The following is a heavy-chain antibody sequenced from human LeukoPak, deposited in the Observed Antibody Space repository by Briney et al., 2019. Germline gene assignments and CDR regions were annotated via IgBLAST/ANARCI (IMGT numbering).Heavy chain of an antibody. Sequence: GESLKISCKGSGYSFTNYRISWVRHMPGRGLEWMGWIDASDSYTNYSPPFQGHVTISADKSSSTAYLQWSSLKASDTAIYYCARHVLYSYGPQWWSDPWGQGTLVTVSS. CDR3: ARHVLYSYGPQWWSDP. CDR2: IDASDSYT. D-gene: IGHD5-18*01. J-gene: IGHJ5*02. CDR1: GYSFTNYR. V-gene: IGHV5-10-1*01.